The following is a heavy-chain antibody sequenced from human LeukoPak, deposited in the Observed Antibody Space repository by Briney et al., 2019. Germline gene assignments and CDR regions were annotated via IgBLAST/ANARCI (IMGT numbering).Heavy chain of an antibody. D-gene: IGHD5-18*01. CDR3: ASAGRGYSYGYFDY. CDR2: ISGSGGST. J-gene: IGHJ4*02. V-gene: IGHV3-23*01. Sequence: PGGSLRLSCAASGFTFSSYAMSWVRQAPGKGVEWVSAISGSGGSTYYADSVKGRFTISRDNSKNTLYLQMNSLRAEDTAVYYCASAGRGYSYGYFDYWGKGTLVTVSS. CDR1: GFTFSSYA.